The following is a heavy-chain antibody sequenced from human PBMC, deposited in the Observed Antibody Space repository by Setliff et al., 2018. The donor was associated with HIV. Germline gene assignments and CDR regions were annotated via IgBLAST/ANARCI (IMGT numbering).Heavy chain of an antibody. CDR2: IYYSGST. J-gene: IGHJ2*01. Sequence: SENLSLTCTVSGGSISSSSHYWGWIRQPPGKGLEWVGSIYYSGSTYYNPSLKSRVTISLDTSKNQLSLKLSSVTAADTAVYYCASYYRVSGWYQEASWFFDLWGGGTLVTVSS. V-gene: IGHV4-39*01. D-gene: IGHD6-13*01. CDR1: GGSISSSSHY. CDR3: ASYYRVSGWYQEASWFFDL.